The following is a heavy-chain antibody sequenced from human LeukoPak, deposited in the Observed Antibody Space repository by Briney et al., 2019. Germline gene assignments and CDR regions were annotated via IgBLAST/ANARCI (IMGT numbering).Heavy chain of an antibody. CDR1: GGSITSSTYY. Sequence: TSETLSLTCTVSGGSITSSTYYWGWIRQPPGKGLEWIGSIYNSGSTYYTPSLKSRVTISVDTSKSQFSLKLSSVTAADTAVYYCARDTTYYYDSSGAEGFQHWGQGTLVTVSS. V-gene: IGHV4-39*02. CDR2: IYNSGST. J-gene: IGHJ1*01. CDR3: ARDTTYYYDSSGAEGFQH. D-gene: IGHD3-22*01.